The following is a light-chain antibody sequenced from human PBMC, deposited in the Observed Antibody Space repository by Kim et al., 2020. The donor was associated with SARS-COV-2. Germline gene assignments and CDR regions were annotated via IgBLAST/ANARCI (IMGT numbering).Light chain of an antibody. CDR1: RTDIGAFDF. CDR2: DVS. Sequence: QSALTQPASVSGSPGQSITISCTGTRTDIGAFDFVSWYQQHPGQAPKLIIYDVSDRPSGVSNRFSGSKSGNTASLTISGLQTEDDGDHYCSSYTSISTVIFGGGTQLTVL. CDR3: SSYTSISTVI. J-gene: IGLJ2*01. V-gene: IGLV2-14*03.